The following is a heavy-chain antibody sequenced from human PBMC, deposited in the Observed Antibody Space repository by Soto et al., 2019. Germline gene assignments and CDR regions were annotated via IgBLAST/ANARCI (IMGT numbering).Heavy chain of an antibody. D-gene: IGHD3-10*01. Sequence: SETLSLTCAVSGGSISSGGYSWSWIRQPPGKGLEWIGYISYSGSTYYNTSLKSRVTISVDTSRNQFSLKLSSVTAADTAVYYCARELRFGEDYYGMDVWGQGTTVTVSS. V-gene: IGHV4-30-4*07. CDR3: ARELRFGEDYYGMDV. CDR1: GGSISSGGYS. J-gene: IGHJ6*02. CDR2: ISYSGST.